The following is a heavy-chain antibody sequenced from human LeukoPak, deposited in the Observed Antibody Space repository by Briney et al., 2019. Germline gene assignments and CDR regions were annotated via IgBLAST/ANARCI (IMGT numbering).Heavy chain of an antibody. D-gene: IGHD3-10*01. CDR3: AREQEYYGSGTVDV. V-gene: IGHV1-46*01. J-gene: IGHJ6*04. CDR1: GYTFTSYY. Sequence: ASVKVSCKASGYTFTSYYMHWVRLAPGQGLEWMGIINPSGGSTSYAQKFQGRVTMTRDTSISTAYMELSRLRSDDTAVYYCAREQEYYGSGTVDVWGKGTTVTISS. CDR2: INPSGGST.